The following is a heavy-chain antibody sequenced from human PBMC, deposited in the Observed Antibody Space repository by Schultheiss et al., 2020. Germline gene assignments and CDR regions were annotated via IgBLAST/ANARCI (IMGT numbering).Heavy chain of an antibody. CDR1: GFTFSSYA. D-gene: IGHD3-10*01. CDR2: ISGSGGSI. J-gene: IGHJ4*02. Sequence: GGSLRLSCAASGFTFSSYAMSWVRQAPGKGLEWVSAISGSGGSIYYADSVKGRFTISRDNSKNTLYLQMNSLRAEDTAVYYCAKEMFYYGSGSYYWGVIDYWGQGTLVTVSS. CDR3: AKEMFYYGSGSYYWGVIDY. V-gene: IGHV3-23*01.